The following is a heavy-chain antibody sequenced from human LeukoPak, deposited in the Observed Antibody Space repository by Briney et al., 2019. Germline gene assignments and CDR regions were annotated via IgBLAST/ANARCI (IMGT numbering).Heavy chain of an antibody. Sequence: PGGSLRLSCAASEFTFSSYWMSWVRQAPGKGLEWVANIKQDGGEKYYLDSVKGRFTVSRGNAKNSLYLQMNSLRAEDTAVYYCARDRLYYDFWSGYSTVVDYWGQGTLVTVSS. J-gene: IGHJ4*02. D-gene: IGHD3-3*01. V-gene: IGHV3-7*03. CDR3: ARDRLYYDFWSGYSTVVDY. CDR2: IKQDGGEK. CDR1: EFTFSSYW.